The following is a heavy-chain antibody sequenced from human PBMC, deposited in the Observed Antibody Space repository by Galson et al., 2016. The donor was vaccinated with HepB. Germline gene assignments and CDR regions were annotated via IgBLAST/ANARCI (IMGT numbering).Heavy chain of an antibody. CDR1: GGSISDSYYY. D-gene: IGHD3-22*01. CDR3: ARATIGSYYYFDY. J-gene: IGHJ4*02. V-gene: IGHV4-39*07. Sequence: SETLSLTCSVSGGSISDSYYYWGWIRQPPGKGLEWLGSIYYSGSSDYNPSLNSRVTISVDTPKNQFSLKLTSVTAADTAVYYCARATIGSYYYFDYWGQGALVTVSS. CDR2: IYYSGSS.